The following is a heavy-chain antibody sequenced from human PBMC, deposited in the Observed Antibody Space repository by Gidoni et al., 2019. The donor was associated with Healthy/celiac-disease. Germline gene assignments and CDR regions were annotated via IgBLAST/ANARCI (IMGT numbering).Heavy chain of an antibody. V-gene: IGHV4-38-2*02. J-gene: IGHJ3*02. Sequence: KPSETLSLTCAVSGYPISSGYYWGWIRQPPGKGLEWIESIYHSGSTYYNPSLKSRVTISVDTSKNQFSLKLSSVTAADTAVYYCARDVERVGATRAAAFDIWGQGTMVTVSS. CDR3: ARDVERVGATRAAAFDI. CDR1: GYPISSGYY. D-gene: IGHD1-26*01. CDR2: IYHSGST.